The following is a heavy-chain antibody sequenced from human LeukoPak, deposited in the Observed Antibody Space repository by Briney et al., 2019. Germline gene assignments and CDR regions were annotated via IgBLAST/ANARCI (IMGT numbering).Heavy chain of an antibody. J-gene: IGHJ4*02. CDR2: ISDSGGST. D-gene: IGHD2-8*01. CDR3: AKDTSIGRYCTNGVCSPFDY. V-gene: IGHV3-23*01. CDR1: GFTFSSYA. Sequence: GGSLRLSCAASGFTFSSYAMSWVRQAPGKGLEWVSAISDSGGSTYDADSVKGRFTISTDNSKNTLYLQMNSLRAEDTAVYYCAKDTSIGRYCTNGVCSPFDYWGQGTLVTVSS.